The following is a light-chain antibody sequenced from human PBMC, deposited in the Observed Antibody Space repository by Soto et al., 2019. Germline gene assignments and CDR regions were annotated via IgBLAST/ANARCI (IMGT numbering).Light chain of an antibody. CDR2: GAS. CDR1: QSVSNN. Sequence: IVLTQSPGTLSLSPWERATLSCRASQSVSNNYLAWYQQKPGQAPRLLIYGASNRATGIPDRFSGSGSGTEFTLTISSLQSEDFAVYYCQQYNNWPALTFGGGTKVDIK. V-gene: IGKV3D-15*01. J-gene: IGKJ4*01. CDR3: QQYNNWPALT.